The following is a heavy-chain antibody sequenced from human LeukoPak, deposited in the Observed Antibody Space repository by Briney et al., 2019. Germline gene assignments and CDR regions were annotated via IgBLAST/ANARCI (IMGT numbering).Heavy chain of an antibody. J-gene: IGHJ4*02. CDR1: GFTFSSYA. D-gene: IGHD3-3*01. CDR3: AKHRADFWSAYSY. Sequence: GGSLRLSCAASGFTFSSYAMSWVRQAPGKGLEWVSAISGSGGSTYYADSVKGRFTTSRDNSKNTLYLQMNSLRAEDTAVYYCAKHRADFWSAYSYWGQGTLVTVSS. CDR2: ISGSGGST. V-gene: IGHV3-23*01.